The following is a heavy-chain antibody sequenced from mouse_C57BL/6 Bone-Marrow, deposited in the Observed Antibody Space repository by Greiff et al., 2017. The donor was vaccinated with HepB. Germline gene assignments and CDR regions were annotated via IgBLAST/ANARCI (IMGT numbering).Heavy chain of an antibody. CDR1: GYTFTDYN. CDR3: ARRYGSTLSWYFDV. J-gene: IGHJ1*03. D-gene: IGHD1-1*01. Sequence: VQLQQSGPELVKPGASVKMSCKASGYTFTDYNMHWVKQSHGKSLEWIGYINPNNGGTSYNQKFKGKATLTVNKYSSTAYMELRSLTSEDSAVYYCARRYGSTLSWYFDVWGTGTTVTVSS. V-gene: IGHV1-22*01. CDR2: INPNNGGT.